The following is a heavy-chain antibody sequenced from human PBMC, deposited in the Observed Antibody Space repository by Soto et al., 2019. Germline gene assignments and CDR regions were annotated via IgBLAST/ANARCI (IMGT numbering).Heavy chain of an antibody. Sequence: EVQWLESGGGLVQPGGSLRLSCAAYGFTFTNFAMSWVRQATGKGLEWGADIGGRDGTILYADAVKGRFAISRDNSKNTLYLQANSLRAEDTAVYYCTRGSYCDTSSCFLPNYYIAMDVWCRGTTGTVSS. CDR2: IGGRDGTI. V-gene: IGHV3-23*01. J-gene: IGHJ6*02. CDR1: GFTFTNFA. D-gene: IGHD2-2*01. CDR3: TRGSYCDTSSCFLPNYYIAMDV.